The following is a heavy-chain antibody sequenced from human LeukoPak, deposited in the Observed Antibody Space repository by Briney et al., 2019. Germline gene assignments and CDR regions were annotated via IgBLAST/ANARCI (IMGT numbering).Heavy chain of an antibody. D-gene: IGHD3-10*02. CDR1: GFTFSSYA. CDR2: ISYDGSNK. J-gene: IGHJ6*04. V-gene: IGHV3-30*04. CDR3: AELGITMIGGV. Sequence: GGSLRLSCAASGFTFSSYAMHWVRQAPGKGLEWVAVISYDGSNKYYADSVKGRFTISGDNSKNSLYLQMNSLRAEDTAVYYCAELGITMIGGVWGKGTTVTISS.